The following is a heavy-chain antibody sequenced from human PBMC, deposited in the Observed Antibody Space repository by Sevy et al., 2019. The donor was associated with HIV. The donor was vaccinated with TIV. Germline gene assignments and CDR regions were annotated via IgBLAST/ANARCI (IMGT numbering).Heavy chain of an antibody. CDR1: GGSMNIYY. CDR2: IYYSGST. CDR3: ARVGFNWNDVDY. D-gene: IGHD1-20*01. Sequence: SETLSLTCTVSGGSMNIYYWSWIRHPPGKGLEWIGYIYYSGSTNYNPSLKSRVTISVDTSKNQFSLKLRSGTAAETAVYYCARVGFNWNDVDYWGQGTLVTVSS. V-gene: IGHV4-59*01. J-gene: IGHJ4*02.